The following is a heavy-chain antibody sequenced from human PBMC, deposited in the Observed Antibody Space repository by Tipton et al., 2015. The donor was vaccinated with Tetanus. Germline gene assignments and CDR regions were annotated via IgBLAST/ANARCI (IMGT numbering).Heavy chain of an antibody. CDR1: GYTFTGNY. Sequence: QLVQSGAEVRKPGASVKVSCKAAGYTFTGNYLQWVRQAPGQGLEWMGWINPDSGGTNSAQKFQGRVTMTRDTSISTAYIELSRLRSDDTAVYYCARAGPQATFGVKYGMDVWGQGTTVTVSS. J-gene: IGHJ6*02. V-gene: IGHV1-2*02. CDR2: INPDSGGT. D-gene: IGHD3-3*01. CDR3: ARAGPQATFGVKYGMDV.